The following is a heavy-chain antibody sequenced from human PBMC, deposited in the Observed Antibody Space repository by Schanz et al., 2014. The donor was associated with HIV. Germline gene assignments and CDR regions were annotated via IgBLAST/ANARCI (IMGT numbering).Heavy chain of an antibody. CDR1: GFTFKSYA. CDR2: ISATGGST. CDR3: AKPEYDSRGNSQSHFDY. D-gene: IGHD3-22*01. V-gene: IGHV3-23*01. J-gene: IGHJ4*02. Sequence: EVQLLESGGGLVQPGGSLRLSCAASGFTFKSYAMSWVRQAPGKGLEWVSAISATGGSTYYADSVNGRFTISRDNSKNTLYLQMTTLRTEDTAVYYCAKPEYDSRGNSQSHFDYWGQGTLVTVSS.